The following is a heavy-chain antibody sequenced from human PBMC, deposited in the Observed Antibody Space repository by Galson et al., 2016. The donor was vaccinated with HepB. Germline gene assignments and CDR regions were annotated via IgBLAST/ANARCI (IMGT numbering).Heavy chain of an antibody. J-gene: IGHJ4*02. CDR2: ISAGNSYT. V-gene: IGHV1-3*01. CDR1: GYTFTSYA. CDR3: ARDGSGSLSFSGSFDY. D-gene: IGHD3-10*01. Sequence: SVKVSCKASGYTFTSYAMHWVRQAPGQRLEWMGWISAGNSYTQYSQKFQGRVTITRDTSASTAYMELSSLRSEATAVYYCARDGSGSLSFSGSFDYWGQGTLVTVSS.